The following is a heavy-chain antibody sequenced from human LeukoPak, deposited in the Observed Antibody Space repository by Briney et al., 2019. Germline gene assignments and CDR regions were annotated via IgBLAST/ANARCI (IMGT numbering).Heavy chain of an antibody. D-gene: IGHD3-3*01. CDR3: ARGSYDFWSGYLAYYYYYYMDV. CDR2: MNPNSGNT. V-gene: IGHV1-8*01. Sequence: ASVKVSCKASGYTFTSYDINWVRQATGQGLEWMGWMNPNSGNTGYAQKFQGRVTMTRNTSISTAYMELSSLRSEDTAVYYCARGSYDFWSGYLAYYYYYYMDVWDKGTTVTVSS. J-gene: IGHJ6*03. CDR1: GYTFTSYD.